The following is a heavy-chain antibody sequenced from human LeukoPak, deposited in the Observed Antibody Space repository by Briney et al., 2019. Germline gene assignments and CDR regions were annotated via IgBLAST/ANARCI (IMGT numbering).Heavy chain of an antibody. CDR2: ISYSGST. J-gene: IGHJ4*02. D-gene: IGHD3-9*01. CDR1: GASIYNHY. CDR3: ARDMPPLPGYSPLDY. Sequence: SETLSLTCTVSGASIYNHYWSWTRQPPGKGLESIGYISYSGSTIYNPSLKSRVTISVDTSKNQFSLKLSSVTAADTAVYYCARDMPPLPGYSPLDYWGQGTLVTVSS. V-gene: IGHV4-59*11.